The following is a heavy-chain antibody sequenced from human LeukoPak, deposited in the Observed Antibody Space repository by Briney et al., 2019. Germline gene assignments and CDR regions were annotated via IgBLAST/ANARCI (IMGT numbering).Heavy chain of an antibody. CDR1: GGSISSYY. D-gene: IGHD6-13*01. Sequence: SETLSLTCTVSGGSISSYYWSWIREPAGKGVEWIWRIYTSGSTNYNPSLKSRVPMSVDTSKNQFSLQLSSVTAADTAVYYCARGLSSSWYTNWFDPWGQRTLVTISS. V-gene: IGHV4-4*07. CDR3: ARGLSSSWYTNWFDP. J-gene: IGHJ5*02. CDR2: IYTSGST.